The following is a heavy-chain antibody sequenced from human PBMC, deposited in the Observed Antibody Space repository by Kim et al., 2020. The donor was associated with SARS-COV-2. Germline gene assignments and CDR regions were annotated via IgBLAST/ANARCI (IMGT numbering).Heavy chain of an antibody. J-gene: IGHJ5*02. D-gene: IGHD6-13*01. V-gene: IGHV4-39*01. Sequence: SGSTYYNPSIKSRVTISVDTSKNQFSLKLSSVTAADTAVYYCARPGAAAPWGQGTLVTVSS. CDR2: SGST. CDR3: ARPGAAAP.